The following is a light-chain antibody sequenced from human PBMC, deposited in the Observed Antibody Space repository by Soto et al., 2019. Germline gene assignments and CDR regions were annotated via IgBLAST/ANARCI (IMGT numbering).Light chain of an antibody. CDR1: QTVFYSSNNKNY. J-gene: IGKJ1*01. Sequence: DIVMTQSPDSLAVSLGERATINCKSSQTVFYSSNNKNYLAWYQQKPGQPPKLLIYWASARDSGVPDRFSGSGSGTDFTLTISSLQAEDAAIYYCQQYYGTPVTFGQGTKVDI. CDR3: QQYYGTPVT. V-gene: IGKV4-1*01. CDR2: WAS.